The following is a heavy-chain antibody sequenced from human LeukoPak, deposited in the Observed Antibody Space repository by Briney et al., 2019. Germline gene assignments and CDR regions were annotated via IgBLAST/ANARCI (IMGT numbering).Heavy chain of an antibody. CDR2: IKQDVSEK. J-gene: IGHJ4*02. CDR1: GFTFSTYW. D-gene: IGHD2-2*01. V-gene: IGHV3-7*01. CDR3: TRARYCSSMNCYCDY. Sequence: GGSLRLSCAASGFTFSTYWMGWVRQAPGKGLEWVANIKQDVSEKYYVDSVKGRFTISRDNAKNSLYLQMNSLGAEDTAIYYCTRARYCSSMNCYCDYWGQGTLVTVSS.